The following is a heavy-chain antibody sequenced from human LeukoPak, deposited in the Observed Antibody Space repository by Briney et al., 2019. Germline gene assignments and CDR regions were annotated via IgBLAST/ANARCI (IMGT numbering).Heavy chain of an antibody. CDR1: GFTFSDYN. CDR3: ARGVRIAVAGNIDY. J-gene: IGHJ4*02. D-gene: IGHD6-19*01. CDR2: ISYDGPNK. Sequence: GGSLRLSCAASGFTFSDYNMRWIRRAPGKGLEWVAVISYDGPNKNYADSVKGRFTISRDNSKNTLYLQMNSLRAEDTAVYYCARGVRIAVAGNIDYWGQGTLVTVSS. V-gene: IGHV3-30*03.